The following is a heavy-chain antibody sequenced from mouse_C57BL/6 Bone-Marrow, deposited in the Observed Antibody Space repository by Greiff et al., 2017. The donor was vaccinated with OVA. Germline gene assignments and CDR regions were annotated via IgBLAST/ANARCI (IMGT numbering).Heavy chain of an antibody. CDR2: IRSKSSNYAT. CDR1: GFTFNTYA. CDR3: VRGGDYHWYFDV. J-gene: IGHJ1*03. Sequence: EVQVVESGGGLVQPKGSLKLSCAASGFTFNTYAMHWVRQAPGKGLEWVARIRSKSSNYATYYADSVKDRFTISRDDSQSMLYLQMNNLKTEDTAMYYCVRGGDYHWYFDVWGTGTTVTVSS. D-gene: IGHD2-4*01. V-gene: IGHV10-3*01.